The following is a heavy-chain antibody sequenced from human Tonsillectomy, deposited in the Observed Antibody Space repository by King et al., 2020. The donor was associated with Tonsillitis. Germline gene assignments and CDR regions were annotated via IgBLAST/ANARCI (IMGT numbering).Heavy chain of an antibody. CDR1: GYTFTSFH. CDR3: ARGIDAGVDF. Sequence: QLVQSGAEVKEPGASVKVSCKASGYTFTSFHINWMRQASGQGLEGMGWRSPNSDGTGFAQKCQGRVNMTKDTSINTAYMELRSLSFEDTAVYYCARGIDAGVDFWGQGTLVTVSS. D-gene: IGHD2/OR15-2a*01. J-gene: IGHJ4*02. V-gene: IGHV1-8*01. CDR2: RSPNSDGT.